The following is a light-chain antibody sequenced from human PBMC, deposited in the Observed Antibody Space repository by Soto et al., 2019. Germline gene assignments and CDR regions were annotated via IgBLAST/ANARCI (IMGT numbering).Light chain of an antibody. Sequence: QSALTQPASVSGSPGQSITISCTGTSSDVGGYNYVSWYQQHPGKAPKLMIYEVSNRPSGVSNRSSGSKSGNTASLTISGLQAEDEADYYCSSYTTGSTRVFGGGTKLTVL. CDR3: SSYTTGSTRV. CDR1: SSDVGGYNY. V-gene: IGLV2-14*01. J-gene: IGLJ2*01. CDR2: EVS.